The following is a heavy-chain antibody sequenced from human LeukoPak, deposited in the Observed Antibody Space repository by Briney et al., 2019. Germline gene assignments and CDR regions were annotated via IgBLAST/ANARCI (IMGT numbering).Heavy chain of an antibody. CDR2: LYTGDTT. V-gene: IGHV3-53*01. CDR1: GLSVSCNY. CDR3: ARGGAHYWNLRY. Sequence: GGSLTLYCVAYGLSVSCNYMSWVGHATGKGLEWVSLLYTGDTTYYASSVEGRFTISRDNSKNTIYLQMNRQRAEDTAVYYCARGGAHYWNLRYWGQGTLVTVSS. D-gene: IGHD1-1*01. J-gene: IGHJ4*02.